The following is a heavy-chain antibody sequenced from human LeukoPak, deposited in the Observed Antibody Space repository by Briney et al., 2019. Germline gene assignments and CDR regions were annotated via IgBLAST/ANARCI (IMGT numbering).Heavy chain of an antibody. D-gene: IGHD2-15*01. CDR3: ARGCSGGSCYSSF. CDR1: GFTFSSYE. CDR2: IYYSGST. Sequence: GSLRLSCAASGFTFSSYEMNWVRQAPGKGLEWIGSIYYSGSTYYNPSLKSRVTISVDTSKNQFSLKLSSVTAADTAVYYCARGCSGGSCYSSFGGQGTLVTVSS. V-gene: IGHV4-39*07. J-gene: IGHJ4*02.